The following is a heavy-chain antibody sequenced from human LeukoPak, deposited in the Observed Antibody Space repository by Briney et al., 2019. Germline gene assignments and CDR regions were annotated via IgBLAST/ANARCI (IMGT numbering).Heavy chain of an antibody. D-gene: IGHD1-7*01. CDR2: INPSGGST. V-gene: IGHV1-46*01. J-gene: IGHJ5*02. CDR1: GYTFTSYY. Sequence: GASVKVSCKASGYTFTSYYMHWVRQAPGQGLEWMGIINPSGGSTSYAKKFQGRVTMTRDTSTSTVYMELSSLRSEDTAVYYCAGTLTGTTLFDPWGQGTLVTVSS. CDR3: AGTLTGTTLFDP.